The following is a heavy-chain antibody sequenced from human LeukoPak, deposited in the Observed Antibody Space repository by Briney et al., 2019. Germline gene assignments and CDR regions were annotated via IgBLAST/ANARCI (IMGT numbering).Heavy chain of an antibody. CDR3: ARRGSGGSGSSYNWFNP. Sequence: GGSLRLSCAASGFTLSSYGMHWVRQAPGKGLEWVSFIRYDGSNEYYADSVRGRFTISRDNSKNTLYLQMNSLRAEDTAVYYCARRGSGGSGSSYNWFNPWGQGTLVTVSS. CDR1: GFTLSSYG. V-gene: IGHV3-30*02. CDR2: IRYDGSNE. J-gene: IGHJ5*02. D-gene: IGHD3-10*01.